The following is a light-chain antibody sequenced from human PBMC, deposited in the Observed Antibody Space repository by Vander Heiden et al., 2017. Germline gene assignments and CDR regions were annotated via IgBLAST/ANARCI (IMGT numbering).Light chain of an antibody. Sequence: EIVMTQSPGSLSVFPGDSPTLSCRASHSVGTNLAWYRQKPGQPPSLLIFDASSRATGVPARFRASGSGTEFTLTISSLQSEDFASYYCQQYNNWPYTFGQGTKLEIK. J-gene: IGKJ2*01. CDR3: QQYNNWPYT. CDR1: HSVGTN. V-gene: IGKV3-15*01. CDR2: DAS.